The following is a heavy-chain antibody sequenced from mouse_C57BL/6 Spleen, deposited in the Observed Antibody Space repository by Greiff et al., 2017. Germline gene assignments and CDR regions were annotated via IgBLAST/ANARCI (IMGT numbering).Heavy chain of an antibody. Sequence: EVQLQESGPGLVKPSQSLSLSCSATGYSITSGYYWYWIRQLPGNHLEWMGFIRYDGSNNYNPSLKNRISITRDTSKNQFYLKLNSVTTEDTAAEYCARGEYGCSIFDYWGQGTTLTVSS. D-gene: IGHD1-1*01. V-gene: IGHV3-6*01. CDR1: GYSITSGYY. CDR3: ARGEYGCSIFDY. CDR2: IRYDGSN. J-gene: IGHJ2*01.